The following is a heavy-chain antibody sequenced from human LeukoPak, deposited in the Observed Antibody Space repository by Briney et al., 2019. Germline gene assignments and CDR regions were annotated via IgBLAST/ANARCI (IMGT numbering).Heavy chain of an antibody. CDR2: IYYSGST. CDR1: GGSISSYY. V-gene: IGHV4-59*01. D-gene: IGHD2-2*03. CDR3: ARDYDGYCSSTSCYHDWFDP. J-gene: IGHJ5*02. Sequence: SETLSLTCTVSGGSISSYYWSWIRQPPGKGLEWIGYIYYSGSTNYNPSLKSRVTISVDTSKNQFSLKLSSVTAADTAVYYCARDYDGYCSSTSCYHDWFDPWGQGTLVIVSS.